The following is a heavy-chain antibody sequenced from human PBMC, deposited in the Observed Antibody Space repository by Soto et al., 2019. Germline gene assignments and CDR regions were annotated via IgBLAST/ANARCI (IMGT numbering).Heavy chain of an antibody. CDR2: IYPGDSTV. D-gene: IGHD5-18*01. Sequence: GESLKISCQGSGYSFISYWIGWVRQMPGKGLELMGVIYPGDSTVRYSPFFQGQVTISVGKSISTAYLQWSSLKPSDTAMYYCARHTSDRYGPDYWGQGTLVTVSS. V-gene: IGHV5-51*01. CDR3: ARHTSDRYGPDY. J-gene: IGHJ4*02. CDR1: GYSFISYW.